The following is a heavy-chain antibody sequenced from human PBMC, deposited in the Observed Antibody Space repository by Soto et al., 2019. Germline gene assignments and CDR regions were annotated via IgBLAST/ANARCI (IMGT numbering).Heavy chain of an antibody. J-gene: IGHJ6*02. Sequence: ASVKVSCKASGGTFSSYAISWVRQAPGQGLEWMGGIIPIFGTANYAQKFQGRVTITADESTSTAYMELSSLRSEDTAVYYCATAHYFCSGGSCYGYYYYGMDVWGQGTTFTVSS. CDR1: GGTFSSYA. V-gene: IGHV1-69*13. CDR2: IIPIFGTA. CDR3: ATAHYFCSGGSCYGYYYYGMDV. D-gene: IGHD2-15*01.